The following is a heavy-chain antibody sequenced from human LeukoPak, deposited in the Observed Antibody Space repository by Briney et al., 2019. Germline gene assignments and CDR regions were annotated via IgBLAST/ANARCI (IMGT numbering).Heavy chain of an antibody. V-gene: IGHV1-2*04. J-gene: IGHJ4*02. Sequence: ASVKVSCKASGYTFTDYYMHWVRLAPGQGLEWMGWINPNSGGTNYVQKFHGWVTMTRDTSINTAYMELSRLTSDDTAVYYCARANFLYCSSTSCLFDYWGQGTLVTVSS. CDR3: ARANFLYCSSTSCLFDY. CDR1: GYTFTDYY. CDR2: INPNSGGT. D-gene: IGHD2-2*01.